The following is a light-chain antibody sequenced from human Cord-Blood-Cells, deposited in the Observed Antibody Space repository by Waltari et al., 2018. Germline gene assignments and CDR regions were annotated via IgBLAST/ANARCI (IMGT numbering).Light chain of an antibody. Sequence: QSALTQPASVSGSPGQSITISCTGTSSDVGGYNYVSWYQQHPGKAPKLMIYEVSNRPSGVSIRFSGSKSCNTASLTISGLQAEDEADYYCSSYTSSSLWVFGGGTKLTVL. CDR3: SSYTSSSLWV. J-gene: IGLJ3*02. V-gene: IGLV2-14*01. CDR2: EVS. CDR1: SSDVGGYNY.